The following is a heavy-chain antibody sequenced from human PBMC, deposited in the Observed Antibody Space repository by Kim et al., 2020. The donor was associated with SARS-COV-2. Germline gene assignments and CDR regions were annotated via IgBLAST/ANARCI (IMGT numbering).Heavy chain of an antibody. D-gene: IGHD6-13*01. J-gene: IGHJ4*02. CDR2: IIPIFGTA. Sequence: SVKVSCKASGGTFSSYAISWVRQAPGQGLEWMGGIIPIFGTANYAQKFQGRVTITADESTSTAYMELSSLRSEDTAVYYCARARHLVRWPFDYWGQGTLVTVSS. CDR1: GGTFSSYA. CDR3: ARARHLVRWPFDY. V-gene: IGHV1-69*13.